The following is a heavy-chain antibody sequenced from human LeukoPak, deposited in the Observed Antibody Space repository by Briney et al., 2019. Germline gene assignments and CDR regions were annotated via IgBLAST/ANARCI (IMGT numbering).Heavy chain of an antibody. CDR3: AREWRFDVGATSYYYGMDV. CDR2: IYYSGST. V-gene: IGHV4-31*03. Sequence: SETLSLTCTVSGGSISSGGYYWSWIRQHPGKGLEWIGYIYYSGSTYYNPSLKSRVTISVDTSKNQFSLKLSSVTAADTAVYYCAREWRFDVGATSYYYGMDVWGQGTTVTVSS. CDR1: GGSISSGGYY. J-gene: IGHJ6*02. D-gene: IGHD1-26*01.